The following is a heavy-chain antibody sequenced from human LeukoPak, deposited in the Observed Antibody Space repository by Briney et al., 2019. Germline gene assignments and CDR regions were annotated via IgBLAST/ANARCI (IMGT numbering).Heavy chain of an antibody. CDR1: GYTFTSYG. J-gene: IGHJ4*02. CDR2: ISAYNGNT. CDR3: ARTPLDYDFWSGQYFDY. D-gene: IGHD3-3*01. Sequence: ASVKVSCKASGYTFTSYGISWVRQAPGQGLEWMGWISAYNGNTNYAQKLQGRVTMTTDTSTSTAYMELRSLRSDDTAVYYCARTPLDYDFWSGQYFDYWGQGTLVTVSS. V-gene: IGHV1-18*01.